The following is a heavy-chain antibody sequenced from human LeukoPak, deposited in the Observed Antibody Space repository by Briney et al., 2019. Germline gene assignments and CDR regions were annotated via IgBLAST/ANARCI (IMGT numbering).Heavy chain of an antibody. Sequence: GGSLRLPCAASGFTFSNYDMHWVRQAPGKGLEWVAFIRYDGSIKYYADSVKGRFTISRDNSKNTLYLQMTSLRAEDTAVYYCARGPSGYHNTGGQGTLVTVSS. J-gene: IGHJ4*02. V-gene: IGHV3-30*02. CDR2: IRYDGSIK. CDR1: GFTFSNYD. D-gene: IGHD5-12*01. CDR3: ARGPSGYHNT.